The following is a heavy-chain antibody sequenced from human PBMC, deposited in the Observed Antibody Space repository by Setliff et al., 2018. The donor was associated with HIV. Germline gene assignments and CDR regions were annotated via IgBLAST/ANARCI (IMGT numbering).Heavy chain of an antibody. Sequence: ASVKVSCKASGYTFSTYDFNWVRQAAGQGLEWMGWMSPKNNGSGFAQKFQARLTMTWNTSTNTAYMELRSLTSDDTAVYSRARGRYNTRIDVWGQGTTVTVSS. CDR1: GYTFSTYD. CDR3: ARGRYNTRIDV. J-gene: IGHJ6*02. D-gene: IGHD5-18*01. CDR2: MSPKNNGS. V-gene: IGHV1-8*01.